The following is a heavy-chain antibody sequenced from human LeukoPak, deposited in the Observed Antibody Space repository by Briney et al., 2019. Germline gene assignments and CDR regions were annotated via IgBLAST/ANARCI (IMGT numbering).Heavy chain of an antibody. V-gene: IGHV5-51*01. CDR2: IHTGNSDS. D-gene: IGHD3-10*01. CDR3: AYSGSYYNPPFQY. J-gene: IGHJ4*02. CDR1: GYFVTHHW. Sequence: ESLKISCKGSGYFVTHHWIGWVRQMPGKGLEWMAIIHTGNSDSKYSPSFQGQVTMSVDKSISTAYLQWSSLKASDTAMYYCAYSGSYYNPPFQYWGQGTLVTVSS.